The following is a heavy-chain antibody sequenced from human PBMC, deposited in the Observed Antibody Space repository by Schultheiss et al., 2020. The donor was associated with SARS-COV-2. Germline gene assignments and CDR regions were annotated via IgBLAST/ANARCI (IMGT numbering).Heavy chain of an antibody. D-gene: IGHD6-19*01. CDR2: ISGSGGST. Sequence: GGSLRLSCAASGFTFSSYAMSWVRQAPGKGLEWVSAISGSGGSTYYADSVKGRFTISRDNSKNTLYLQMNSLRAEDTAVYYCAKGKGQWLVRHYFDYWGQGTLVTAPQ. CDR1: GFTFSSYA. J-gene: IGHJ4*02. V-gene: IGHV3-23*01. CDR3: AKGKGQWLVRHYFDY.